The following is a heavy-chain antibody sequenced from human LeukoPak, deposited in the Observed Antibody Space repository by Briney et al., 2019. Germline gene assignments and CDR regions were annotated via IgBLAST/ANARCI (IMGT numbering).Heavy chain of an antibody. D-gene: IGHD4-23*01. Sequence: ASVKVSCKASGGTFSSYAISWVRQAPGQGLEWMGGIIPIFGTANYAQKFQGRVTITTDESTSTAYMELSSLRSEDTAVYYCASRDSQLRWDHYYYYYMDVWGKGTTVTVSS. CDR2: IIPIFGTA. V-gene: IGHV1-69*05. CDR3: ASRDSQLRWDHYYYYYMDV. CDR1: GGTFSSYA. J-gene: IGHJ6*03.